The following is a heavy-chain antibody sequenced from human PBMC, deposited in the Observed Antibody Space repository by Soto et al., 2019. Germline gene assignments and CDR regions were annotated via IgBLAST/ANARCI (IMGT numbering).Heavy chain of an antibody. V-gene: IGHV3-48*03. CDR1: GFTFSSYE. D-gene: IGHD5-12*01. CDR2: ISSSGSTI. CDR3: ARDGGMVATRYFDY. J-gene: IGHJ4*02. Sequence: PGGSLRLSCAASGFTFSSYEMNWVRQAPGKGLEWVSYISSSGSTIYYADSVKGRFTISRGNAKNSLYLQMNSLRAEDTAVYYCARDGGMVATRYFDYWGQGTLVTVSS.